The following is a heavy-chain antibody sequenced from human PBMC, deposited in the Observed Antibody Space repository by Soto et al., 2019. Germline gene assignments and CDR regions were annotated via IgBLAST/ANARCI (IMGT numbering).Heavy chain of an antibody. V-gene: IGHV1-69*01. D-gene: IGHD1-1*01. Sequence: QVQLVQSGPEMKKPGSSVKVSCKISGGTFSGTAINWVRQAPGQGHEWVGGIIPVFATTHYPQKFQCRVTITADDSTNTVYLELNRLRSDDTAVYHCVRAPHNNRSKFFHWGQGTRVTVSS. CDR3: VRAPHNNRSKFFH. J-gene: IGHJ1*01. CDR1: GGTFSGTA. CDR2: IIPVFATT.